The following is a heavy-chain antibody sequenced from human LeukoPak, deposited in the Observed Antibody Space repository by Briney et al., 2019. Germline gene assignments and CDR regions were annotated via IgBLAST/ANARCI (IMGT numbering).Heavy chain of an antibody. CDR2: IHIGGTT. J-gene: IGHJ6*02. CDR3: ARELVDTIVIPGGKSKYYYYGMDV. CDR1: GFTVSSNF. D-gene: IGHD2-2*03. V-gene: IGHV3-53*04. Sequence: PGVSLRVSCAASGFTVSSNFMTWVRQAPGKGLEWVSVIHIGGTTYYADSVKGRFTISRHTSKNTFYLQMNSLRAEYTAVYYCARELVDTIVIPGGKSKYYYYGMDVWGQGTTVTVSS.